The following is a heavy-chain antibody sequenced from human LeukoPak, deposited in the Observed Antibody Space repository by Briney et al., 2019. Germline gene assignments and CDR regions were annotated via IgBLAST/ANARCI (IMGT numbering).Heavy chain of an antibody. CDR1: GDSISSNSYA. D-gene: IGHD2-2*02. Sequence: SQTLSLTCTVSGDSISSNSYAWNWIRQSPSRGLEWLGRTYYRFRWYNDYAVSVKSRITINRDTSTYQFSLQLNSVTPKDTAVSYSAGDSCAIYPVSQEALDIWGQGTLVTVSS. CDR3: AGDSCAIYPVSQEALDI. V-gene: IGHV6-1*01. J-gene: IGHJ1*01. CDR2: TYYRFRWYN.